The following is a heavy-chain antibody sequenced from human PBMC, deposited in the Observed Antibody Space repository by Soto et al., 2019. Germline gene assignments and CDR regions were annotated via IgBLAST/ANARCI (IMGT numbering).Heavy chain of an antibody. V-gene: IGHV1-3*01. D-gene: IGHD3-10*01. Sequence: VASVKVSCKASGYTFTSYAMHWVRQAPGQRLEWMGWINAGNGNTKYSQKFQGRVTITRDTSASTAYMELSSLRSEDTAVYYCARDDSYSDYYYGMDVWGQGTTVTVSS. CDR1: GYTFTSYA. J-gene: IGHJ6*02. CDR2: INAGNGNT. CDR3: ARDDSYSDYYYGMDV.